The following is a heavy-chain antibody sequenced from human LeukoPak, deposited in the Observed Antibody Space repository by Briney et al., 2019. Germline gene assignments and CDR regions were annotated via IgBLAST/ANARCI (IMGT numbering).Heavy chain of an antibody. CDR2: ISNDGSIK. J-gene: IGHJ4*02. CDR1: GFTFSSYP. Sequence: SLRLSCAASGFTFSSYPMHWVRQAPGKGLEWVAVISNDGSIKYYADSVKGRFTISRDNSKNTLSLQMNSLRAEDTAVYYCAKGIELWLTYFDHWGQGTLVTASS. CDR3: AKGIELWLTYFDH. D-gene: IGHD5-18*01. V-gene: IGHV3-30-3*01.